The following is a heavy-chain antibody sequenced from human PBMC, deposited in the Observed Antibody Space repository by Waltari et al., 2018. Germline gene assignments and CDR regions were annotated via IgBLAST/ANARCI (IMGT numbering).Heavy chain of an antibody. CDR1: VGSISSSSYY. V-gene: IGHV4-39*01. Sequence: QLQLQESGPGLLKPSETLSLTCTVSVGSISSSSYYWGWIRQPPGKGLEWIGSIYYSGSTYYNPSLKSRVTISVDTSKNQFSLKLSSVTAADTAVYYRARQTWIQLWLYAFDIWGQGTMVTVSS. D-gene: IGHD5-18*01. J-gene: IGHJ3*02. CDR2: IYYSGST. CDR3: ARQTWIQLWLYAFDI.